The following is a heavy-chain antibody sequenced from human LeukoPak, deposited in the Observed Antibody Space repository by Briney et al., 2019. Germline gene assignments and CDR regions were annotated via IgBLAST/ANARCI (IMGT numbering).Heavy chain of an antibody. CDR2: IYYSGST. Sequence: PSETLSLTCTVSGGSINSYFWSWIRQPPGKGLEWLGYIYYSGSTNYNPSLKSRVTISIDTSKNQFSLRLSSVTAADTAVYYCARSLSDYNNNPLGFWGQGTLVTVSS. CDR3: ARSLSDYNNNPLGF. CDR1: GGSINSYF. J-gene: IGHJ4*02. D-gene: IGHD4-11*01. V-gene: IGHV4-59*01.